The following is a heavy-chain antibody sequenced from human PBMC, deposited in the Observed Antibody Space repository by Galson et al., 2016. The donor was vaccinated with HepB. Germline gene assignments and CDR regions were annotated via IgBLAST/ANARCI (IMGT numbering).Heavy chain of an antibody. J-gene: IGHJ6*02. CDR3: ARDSRSWYSEARVYYYGMDV. Sequence: SVKVSCKASGDTFSSSAISWVRQAPGQGLEWMGGVIPIFVSGNYAQKFQDRVTITADESASTAYMELSNLRSEDTVVYYFARDSRSWYSEARVYYYGMDVWGQGATVTVSS. V-gene: IGHV1-69*13. D-gene: IGHD6-13*01. CDR1: GDTFSSSA. CDR2: VIPIFVSG.